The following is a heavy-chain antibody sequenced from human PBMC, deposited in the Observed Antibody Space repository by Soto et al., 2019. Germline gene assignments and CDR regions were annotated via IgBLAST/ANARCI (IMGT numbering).Heavy chain of an antibody. J-gene: IGHJ4*02. CDR2: IYYSGST. D-gene: IGHD3-9*01. CDR3: ARSNLDCDILTGYYNVPAFDY. V-gene: IGHV4-31*03. CDR1: GGSISSGGYY. Sequence: PSETLSLTCTVSGGSISSGGYYWSWIRQHPGKGLEWIGYIYYSGSTYYNPSLKSRVTISVDTSKNQFSLKLSSVTAADTAVYYCARSNLDCDILTGYYNVPAFDYWGQGTLVTVSS.